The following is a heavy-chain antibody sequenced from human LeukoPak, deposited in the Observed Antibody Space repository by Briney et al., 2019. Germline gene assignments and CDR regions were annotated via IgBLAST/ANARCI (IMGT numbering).Heavy chain of an antibody. CDR3: ARTLTIGEYPRHYMDV. V-gene: IGHV4-59*01. CDR1: GGSISSYH. Sequence: SETLSLTCTVSGGSISSYHWSWIRQPPGKGLEWIGYIYYSGSTNYNPSLKSRVTISVDTSKNQFSLKLSSVTAADTAVYYCARTLTIGEYPRHYMDVWGKGTTVTVSS. D-gene: IGHD3-10*01. J-gene: IGHJ6*03. CDR2: IYYSGST.